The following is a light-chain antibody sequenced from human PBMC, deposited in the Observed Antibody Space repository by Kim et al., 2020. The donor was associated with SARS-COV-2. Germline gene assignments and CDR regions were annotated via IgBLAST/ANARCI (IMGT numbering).Light chain of an antibody. Sequence: DIVMTQSPDSLAVSLGERATINCKSSQSVLYSSNNKNYLAWYQQKPGQPPKLLIYWASTRESGVPDRFSGSGSGTDFTLAINSLQAEDVAVYYCQQYFNTPQTFGQGTKLEI. CDR3: QQYFNTPQT. CDR2: WAS. J-gene: IGKJ2*01. CDR1: QSVLYSSNNKNY. V-gene: IGKV4-1*01.